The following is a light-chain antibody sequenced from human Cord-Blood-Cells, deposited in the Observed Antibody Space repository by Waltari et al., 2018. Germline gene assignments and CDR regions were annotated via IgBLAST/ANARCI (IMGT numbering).Light chain of an antibody. J-gene: IGLJ1*01. CDR1: SSDVGGYNY. V-gene: IGLV2-14*01. CDR3: SSYTSSPYV. CDR2: DVS. Sequence: QSALTQPASVSGSPGQSITISCTGTSSDVGGYNYVSWYQQHPGKAPKLMIYDVSKRPSGVSNRCSGSKSGNTASLTISGLQAEDEADYYCSSYTSSPYVFGTGTKVTVL.